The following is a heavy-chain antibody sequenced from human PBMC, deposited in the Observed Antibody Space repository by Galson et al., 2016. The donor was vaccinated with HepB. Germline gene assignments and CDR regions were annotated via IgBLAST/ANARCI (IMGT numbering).Heavy chain of an antibody. Sequence: TVSGGSVSTENFYWSWIRQPPGKGLEWIGYIYYIGNTDYNPSLKSRVTMSVDTSKNHFSLKLFSVTTADTAVYYCARVTWSSGCFSGPYGMDGWGQGTTVIVSS. D-gene: IGHD3-10*01. J-gene: IGHJ6*02. CDR2: IYYIGNT. CDR3: ARVTWSSGCFSGPYGMDG. V-gene: IGHV4-61*03. CDR1: GGSVSTENFY.